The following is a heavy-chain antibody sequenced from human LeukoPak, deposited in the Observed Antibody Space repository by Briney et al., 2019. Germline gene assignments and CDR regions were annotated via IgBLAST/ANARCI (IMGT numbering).Heavy chain of an antibody. V-gene: IGHV3-7*01. J-gene: IGHJ4*02. CDR1: GFTFSSHW. CDR2: IKHDGSVQ. CDR3: ARGVAGTISD. D-gene: IGHD6-19*01. Sequence: PGGSLRLSCAASGFTFSSHWMSWVRQAPGKGLEWVANIKHDGSVQYCVDSVKGRFTISRGNAKNSLCLQMNSLRAEDTAVYYCARGVAGTISDWGQGTLVTVSS.